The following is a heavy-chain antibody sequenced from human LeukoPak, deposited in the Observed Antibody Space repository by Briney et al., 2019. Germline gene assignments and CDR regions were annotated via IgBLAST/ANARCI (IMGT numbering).Heavy chain of an antibody. CDR3: AYSSSWNEGDYFDY. D-gene: IGHD6-13*01. CDR1: GLIVSSNY. J-gene: IGHJ4*02. Sequence: GRSLRLSCAASGLIVSSNYMTWVRQAPGKGLEWVSVIYSGGSIYYADSVKGRFTISRDNSRNTLYLQMNSLRAEDTAVYYCAYSSSWNEGDYFDYWGQGTLVTVSS. CDR2: IYSGGSI. V-gene: IGHV3-53*01.